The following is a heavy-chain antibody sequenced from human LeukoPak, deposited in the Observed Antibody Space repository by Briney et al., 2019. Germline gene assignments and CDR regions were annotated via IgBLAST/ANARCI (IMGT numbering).Heavy chain of an antibody. CDR3: ARDVGDSSGWYESY. D-gene: IGHD6-19*01. V-gene: IGHV4-59*12. Sequence: SETLSLTCSVSGGSISSYYWSWIRQPPGKGLEWIGYIYYSGSTYYNPSLKSRVTISVDTSKNQFSLKLSSVTAADTAVYYCARDVGDSSGWYESYWGQGTLVTVSS. CDR2: IYYSGST. CDR1: GGSISSYY. J-gene: IGHJ4*02.